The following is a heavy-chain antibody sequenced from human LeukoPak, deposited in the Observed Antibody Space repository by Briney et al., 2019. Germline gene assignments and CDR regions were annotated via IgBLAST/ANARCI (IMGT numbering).Heavy chain of an antibody. CDR1: GFTFRSYV. V-gene: IGHV3-64*01. J-gene: IGHJ6*02. CDR2: ISSNGGRT. CDR3: ARSVAVANDYYYYGMDA. D-gene: IGHD6-19*01. Sequence: PGGSLRLSCAASGFTFRSYVMHWVRQAPGKGLEYVSAISSNGGRTYYANSVKGRLTISRDNSKNTLYLQMGSLRAEDMAVYYCARSVAVANDYYYYGMDAWGQGTTVTVSS.